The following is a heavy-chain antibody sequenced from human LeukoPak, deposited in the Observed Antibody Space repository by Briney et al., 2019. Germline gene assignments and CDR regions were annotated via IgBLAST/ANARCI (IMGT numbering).Heavy chain of an antibody. V-gene: IGHV3-23*01. CDR1: VCTFSTYC. D-gene: IGHD1-14*01. CDR3: AKEYSVPNQFDY. Sequence: GASLRLSWAASVCTFSTYCMNWVREAPWKGLEWVSAISAGGGNTYYADSVKGRFTISRDNSKNTPFLEMNSLRAEDTAVYYCAKEYSVPNQFDYWGQGTLVAVSS. CDR2: ISAGGGNT. J-gene: IGHJ4*02.